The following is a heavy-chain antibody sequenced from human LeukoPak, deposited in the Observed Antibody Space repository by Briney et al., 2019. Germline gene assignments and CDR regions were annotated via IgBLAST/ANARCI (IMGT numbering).Heavy chain of an antibody. V-gene: IGHV1-8*01. Sequence: ASVKVSCKASGYTFTNYDINWVRQATGQGLEWMGWLNPISGNTGYLQKFQGRVTMTEDTSTDTAYMELSSLRSEDTAVYYCAEIAVAGTRRAFDIWGQGTMVTVSS. CDR1: GYTFTNYD. CDR2: LNPISGNT. CDR3: AEIAVAGTRRAFDI. D-gene: IGHD6-19*01. J-gene: IGHJ3*02.